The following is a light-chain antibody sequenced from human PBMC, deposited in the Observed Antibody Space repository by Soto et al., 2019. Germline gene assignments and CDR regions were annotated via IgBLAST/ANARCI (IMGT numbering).Light chain of an antibody. Sequence: QSALTQPPSASGSPGQSVTISCTGTSNDVGNYNYVSWYQQHPGKAPKVLISEVSKRPSGVPDRFSGSKSGNMASLTVSGLQAEDEDDYYCSSYSGTNNLLIFGGGTQLTVL. CDR3: SSYSGTNNLLI. V-gene: IGLV2-8*01. CDR1: SNDVGNYNY. CDR2: EVS. J-gene: IGLJ2*01.